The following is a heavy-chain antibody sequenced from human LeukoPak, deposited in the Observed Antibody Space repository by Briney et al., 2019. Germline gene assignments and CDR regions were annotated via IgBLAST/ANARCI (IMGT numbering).Heavy chain of an antibody. J-gene: IGHJ5*02. Sequence: SVKVSCKASGGTFSSYAISWVLQAPGQGLEWMGRIIPIFGTANYAQKFQGRVTITTDESTSTAYMELSSLRSEDTAVYYCASDHLQYSEGNWFDPWGQGTLVTVSS. CDR1: GGTFSSYA. CDR3: ASDHLQYSEGNWFDP. CDR2: IIPIFGTA. V-gene: IGHV1-69*05. D-gene: IGHD5-24*01.